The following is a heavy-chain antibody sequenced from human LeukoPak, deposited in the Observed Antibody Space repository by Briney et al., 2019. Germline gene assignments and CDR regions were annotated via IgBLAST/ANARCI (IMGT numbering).Heavy chain of an antibody. J-gene: IGHJ4*02. V-gene: IGHV3-30*02. D-gene: IGHD6-13*01. CDR1: GFTFSNYG. CDR2: IRYDGSNK. CDR3: ARGQIAAAVRLDY. Sequence: PGGSLRLSCAASGFTFSNYGMHWVRQAPGKGLERVAFIRYDGSNKYYTDSVKGRFTISRDNSKNTLYLQMNSLRAEDTAVYYCARGQIAAAVRLDYWGQGTLVTVSS.